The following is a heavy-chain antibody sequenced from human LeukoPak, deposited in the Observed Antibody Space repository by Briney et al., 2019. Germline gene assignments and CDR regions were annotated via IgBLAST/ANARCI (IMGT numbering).Heavy chain of an antibody. CDR3: ARDLIYDYYYYMDV. J-gene: IGHJ6*03. CDR1: GFTFSSYS. Sequence: GGSLRLSCAASGFTFSSYSMNWVRQAPGKGLEWVSSISSSSSYIYYADSVRGRFTISRDNAKNSLYLQMNSLRAEDTAVYYCARDLIYDYYYYMDVWGKGTTVTVSS. D-gene: IGHD2-8*01. V-gene: IGHV3-21*01. CDR2: ISSSSSYI.